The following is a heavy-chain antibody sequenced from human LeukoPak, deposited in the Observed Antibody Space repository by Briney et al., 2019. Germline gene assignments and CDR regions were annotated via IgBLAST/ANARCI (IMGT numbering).Heavy chain of an antibody. V-gene: IGHV3-30*04. Sequence: GGSLRLSCAASGLTFSNYAMNWVRQAPGKGLEWVAVISYDGSNKYYADSVKGRFTISRDNSKNTLYLQMNSLRAEDTAVYYCARDFYYDSSGYSVDYWGQGTLGTVSS. CDR2: ISYDGSNK. D-gene: IGHD3-22*01. CDR3: ARDFYYDSSGYSVDY. CDR1: GLTFSNYA. J-gene: IGHJ4*02.